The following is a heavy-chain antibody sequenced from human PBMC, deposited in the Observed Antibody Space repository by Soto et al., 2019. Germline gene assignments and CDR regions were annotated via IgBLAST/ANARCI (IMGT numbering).Heavy chain of an antibody. V-gene: IGHV3-30*18. CDR1: GFTFSSYG. D-gene: IGHD3-16*01. CDR2: LSSDGSSR. CDR3: AKDRNSFGYDSFVH. Sequence: QVHLVESGGGVVQPGKSLRLSCAASGFTFSSYGMHWVRQAPGKGLEWVALLSSDGSSRFYADSVKGRFTISRDNSENTLYLQMNSLRNDDTAVYYCAKDRNSFGYDSFVHWGQGTLVTVSS. J-gene: IGHJ4*02.